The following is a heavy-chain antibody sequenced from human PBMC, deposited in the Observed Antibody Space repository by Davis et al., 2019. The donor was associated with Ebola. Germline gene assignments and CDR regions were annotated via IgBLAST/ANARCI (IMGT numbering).Heavy chain of an antibody. V-gene: IGHV1-18*01. D-gene: IGHD3-10*01. CDR3: ARDLATSSGAHFFYFGMDV. CDR1: GYTFTSFG. J-gene: IGHJ6*04. CDR2: ISGYEDNI. Sequence: AASVKVSCKASGYTFTSFGISWVRQAPGQGLEWMGWISGYEDNINYAPRFRGRITLTKDRGTSTVYMELRSLTSDDTAVYYCARDLATSSGAHFFYFGMDVWGEGTSVAVSS.